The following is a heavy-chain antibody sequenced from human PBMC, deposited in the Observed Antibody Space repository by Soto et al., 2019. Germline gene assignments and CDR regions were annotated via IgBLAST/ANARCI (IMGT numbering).Heavy chain of an antibody. CDR2: IYWDDDK. D-gene: IGHD3-3*01. CDR3: AHRVLRAVFGLVTTTAIYFDF. CDR1: RFSLTTSGVG. J-gene: IGHJ4*02. Sequence: QITLNESGPTVVKPTETLTLTCTFSRFSLTTSGVGVGWVRQSPGKAPEWLAFIYWDDDKRYSTSLKSRLTITKDTSKNQVVLTMANVDPADTATYYCAHRVLRAVFGLVTTTAIYFDFWGQGTPVVVSS. V-gene: IGHV2-5*02.